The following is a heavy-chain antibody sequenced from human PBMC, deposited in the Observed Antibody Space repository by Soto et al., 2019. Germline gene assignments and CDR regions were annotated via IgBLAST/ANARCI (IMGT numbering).Heavy chain of an antibody. D-gene: IGHD3-22*01. V-gene: IGHV1-8*01. CDR1: GYTFTSYD. CDR3: ARESLSGYYFVDY. Sequence: ASVKVSCKASGYTFTSYDINWVRQATGQGLEWMGWMNPNSGNTGYAQKFQGRVTMTRNTSISTAYMELSSLRSEGTAVYYCARESLSGYYFVDYWGQGTLVTVSS. CDR2: MNPNSGNT. J-gene: IGHJ4*02.